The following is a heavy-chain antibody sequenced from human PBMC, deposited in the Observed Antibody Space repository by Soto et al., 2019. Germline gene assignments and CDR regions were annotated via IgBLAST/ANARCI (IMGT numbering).Heavy chain of an antibody. J-gene: IGHJ4*02. CDR3: ARVGTGDTRSSPHIYDC. Sequence: QVQLVQSGAEVKTPGASVRVSCTASGYTFINYGITWVRQAPGQGLGWMGWISAYNGNTNYEDKLQDRITMTTDSSTSTGSMEVRNLRSDDTAVYYWARVGTGDTRSSPHIYDCWGQGSLVTVSP. CDR1: GYTFINYG. CDR2: ISAYNGNT. V-gene: IGHV1-18*01. D-gene: IGHD6-6*01.